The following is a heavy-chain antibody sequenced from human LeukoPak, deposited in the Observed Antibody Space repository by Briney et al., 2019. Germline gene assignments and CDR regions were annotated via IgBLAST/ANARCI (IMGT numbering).Heavy chain of an antibody. Sequence: GGSLRLSCVASGFAFSSYWMSWVRQAPGKGLELVANISPDGSAEDYVDSVRGRFAISRDNAKRSLYLQMNSLSPEDTAVYYCPNQAYSQFDYWGQGTLVSVSS. J-gene: IGHJ4*02. D-gene: IGHD4-11*01. CDR3: PNQAYSQFDY. CDR1: GFAFSSYW. CDR2: ISPDGSAE. V-gene: IGHV3-7*01.